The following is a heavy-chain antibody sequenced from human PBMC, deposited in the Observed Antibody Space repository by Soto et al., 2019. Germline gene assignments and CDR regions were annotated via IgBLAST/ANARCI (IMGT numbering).Heavy chain of an antibody. CDR1: RYSFTTYA. CDR2: INAGNGDT. J-gene: IGHJ4*02. CDR3: ARDPCTGAALRAYPFDY. V-gene: IGHV1-3*01. Sequence: QVQLVQSGAEVKKPGASVKVSCKAPRYSFTTYALHWVRQAPGQRLEWMGWINAGNGDTKYSEKFQGRVTITRDTSAYTAYMQLSSLRSEDTSVYYCARDPCTGAALRAYPFDYWGQGTLVTVSA. D-gene: IGHD4-17*01.